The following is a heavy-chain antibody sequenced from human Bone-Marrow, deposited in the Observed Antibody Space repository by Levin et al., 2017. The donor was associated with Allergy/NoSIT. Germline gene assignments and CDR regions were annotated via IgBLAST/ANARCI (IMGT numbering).Heavy chain of an antibody. Sequence: ASVKVSCKASGYAFSDYGISWVRQAPGQGLEWMGWISPYNGNTKYARKVQGRVTLTTDTSTNIAYMELRSLTSDDTAVYYCARVEEQLGEDYYYAMDVWGKGTTVTVSS. J-gene: IGHJ6*04. D-gene: IGHD1-26*01. CDR3: ARVEEQLGEDYYYAMDV. CDR1: GYAFSDYG. CDR2: ISPYNGNT. V-gene: IGHV1-18*01.